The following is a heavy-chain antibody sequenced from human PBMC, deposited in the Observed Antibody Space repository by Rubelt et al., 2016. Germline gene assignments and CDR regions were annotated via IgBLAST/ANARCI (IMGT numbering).Heavy chain of an antibody. D-gene: IGHD2-15*01. V-gene: IGHV4-34*01. J-gene: IGHJ4*02. CDR3: ARGFRGDMDY. Sequence: QVQLQQWGAGLLKPSETLSLTCAVYGGSFSGYYWSWIRQPPGKGLEWIGEINHSGSTNYNPSLKGRVTRSVETSKNQFSLKLSSVTAAETAVYYCARGFRGDMDYWGQGTLVTVSS. CDR1: GGSFSGYY. CDR2: INHSGST.